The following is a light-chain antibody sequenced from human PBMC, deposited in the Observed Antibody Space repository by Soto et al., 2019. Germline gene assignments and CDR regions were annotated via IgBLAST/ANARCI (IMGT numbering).Light chain of an antibody. V-gene: IGKV3-15*01. Sequence: EIVLTQSPGTLSLSPGERATLSCRASQSVSNNYLAWYRQIPGQAARLLMYGASTRATGTPARFSGSGSGTEFTLTISSLQSEDFAVYYCQQYNNWPPWTFGQATKVDI. CDR1: QSVSNN. J-gene: IGKJ1*01. CDR2: GAS. CDR3: QQYNNWPPWT.